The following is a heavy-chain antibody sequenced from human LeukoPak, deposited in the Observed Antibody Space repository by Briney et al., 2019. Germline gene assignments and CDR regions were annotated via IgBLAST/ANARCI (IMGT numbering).Heavy chain of an antibody. CDR3: ARDRIGYEYYNGMDV. Sequence: ASVKVSCKASGGTFSNYAISWVRQAPGQRLEWMGWINAANGNTKLSQKFQDRITIIRDKSANTAYMELSSLRSEDTAVYYCARDRIGYEYYNGMDVWGQGTTVTVSS. V-gene: IGHV1-3*01. CDR1: GGTFSNYA. J-gene: IGHJ6*02. CDR2: INAANGNT. D-gene: IGHD2/OR15-2a*01.